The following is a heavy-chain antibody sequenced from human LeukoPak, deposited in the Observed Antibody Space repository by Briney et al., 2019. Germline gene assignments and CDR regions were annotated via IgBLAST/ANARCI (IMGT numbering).Heavy chain of an antibody. J-gene: IGHJ1*01. D-gene: IGHD6-19*01. V-gene: IGHV3-21*01. CDR2: ISSSSSYI. CDR3: ARGGKRAVAGTRSPQYFQH. Sequence: GGSLRLSCAASGFTFSSYSINWVRQAPGKGLEWVSSISSSSSYIYYADSVKGRFTISRDNAKNSLYLQMNSLRAEDTAVYYCARGGKRAVAGTRSPQYFQHWGQGTLVTVSS. CDR1: GFTFSSYS.